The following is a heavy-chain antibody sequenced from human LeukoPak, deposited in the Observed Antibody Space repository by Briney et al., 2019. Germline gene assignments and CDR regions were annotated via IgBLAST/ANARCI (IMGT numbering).Heavy chain of an antibody. Sequence: ASVKVSCKASGYTFTGYYMHWVRQAPGQGLEWMGWMNPNSGNTGYAQKFQGRVTMTRNTSISTAYMELSSLRSEDTAVYYCARGSTVFAFDIWGQGTMVTVSS. V-gene: IGHV1-8*02. CDR3: ARGSTVFAFDI. CDR1: GYTFTGYY. J-gene: IGHJ3*02. CDR2: MNPNSGNT. D-gene: IGHD4-17*01.